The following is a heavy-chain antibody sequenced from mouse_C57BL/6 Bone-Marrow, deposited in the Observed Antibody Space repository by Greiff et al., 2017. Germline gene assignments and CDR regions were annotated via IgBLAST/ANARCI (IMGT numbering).Heavy chain of an antibody. CDR3: ARRGDYGSSYEGY. J-gene: IGHJ2*01. Sequence: EVMLVESGGGLVQPGGSLKLSCAASGFTFSDYGMAWVRQAPRKGPEWVAFISNLAYSIYYADTVTGRFTISRENAKNTLYLEMSSLKSEDTAMYYCARRGDYGSSYEGYWGQGTTLTVSS. D-gene: IGHD1-1*01. CDR1: GFTFSDYG. CDR2: ISNLAYSI. V-gene: IGHV5-15*01.